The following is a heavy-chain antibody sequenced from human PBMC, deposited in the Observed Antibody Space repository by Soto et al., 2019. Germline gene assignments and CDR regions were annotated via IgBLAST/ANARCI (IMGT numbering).Heavy chain of an antibody. D-gene: IGHD3-3*01. CDR3: ARGGYYDFWSGYYNLLDY. Sequence: SETLSLTCAVYGGSFSGYYWSWIRQPPGKGLEWIGEINRSGSTNYSPSLKSRVTISVDTSKNQFSLKLSSVTAADTAVYYCARGGYYDFWSGYYNLLDYWGQGTLVTVSS. V-gene: IGHV4-34*01. J-gene: IGHJ4*02. CDR1: GGSFSGYY. CDR2: INRSGST.